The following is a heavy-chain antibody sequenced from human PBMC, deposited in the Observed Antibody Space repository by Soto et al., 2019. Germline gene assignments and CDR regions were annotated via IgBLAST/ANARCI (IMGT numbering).Heavy chain of an antibody. D-gene: IGHD3-3*01. CDR2: IYSGHTT. V-gene: IGHV3-53*01. Sequence: EVQLVESGGGLIQPGGSLRLSCVASGFIVSSNQMSWVRQAPGKGLEWVSVIYSGHTTYYADSVEGRFTISRDDSKNTLYLQMNSLRVEDTAVYYCVRGPSDHKLRLVEWPYGDYWGQGVLVTVSS. CDR3: VRGPSDHKLRLVEWPYGDY. J-gene: IGHJ4*02. CDR1: GFIVSSNQ.